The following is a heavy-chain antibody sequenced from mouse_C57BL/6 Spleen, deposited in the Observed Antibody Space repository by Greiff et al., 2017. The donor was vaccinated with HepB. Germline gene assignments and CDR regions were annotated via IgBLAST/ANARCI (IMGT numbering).Heavy chain of an antibody. D-gene: IGHD2-3*01. CDR1: GFTFSSYA. CDR3: ARDRDDGYYLGSFDV. J-gene: IGHJ1*03. V-gene: IGHV5-4*01. Sequence: EVMLVESGGGLVKPGGSLKLSCAASGFTFSSYAMSWVRQTPEKRLEWVATISDGGSYTYYPDNVKGRFTISRDNAKNNLYLQMSHLKSEDTAMYYCARDRDDGYYLGSFDVWGTGTTVTVSS. CDR2: ISDGGSYT.